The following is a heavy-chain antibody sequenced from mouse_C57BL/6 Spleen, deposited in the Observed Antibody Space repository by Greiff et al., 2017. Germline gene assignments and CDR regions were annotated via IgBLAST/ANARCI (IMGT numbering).Heavy chain of an antibody. J-gene: IGHJ2*01. V-gene: IGHV1-78*01. CDR1: GYTFTDHT. D-gene: IGHD1-1*01. CDR3: ARHPYYYGSSPFDY. CDR2: IYPRDGST. Sequence: VQLQESDAELVKPGASVKISCKVSGYTFTDHTIHWMKQRPEQGLEWIGYIYPRDGSTKYNERFKGKATLTADKSSSTAYMQLNSLTSEDSAVYFCARHPYYYGSSPFDYWGQGTTLTVSS.